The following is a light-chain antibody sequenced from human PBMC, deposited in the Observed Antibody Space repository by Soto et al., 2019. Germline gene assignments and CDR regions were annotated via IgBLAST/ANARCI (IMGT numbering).Light chain of an antibody. CDR3: QQYDNSPPT. Sequence: EIVLTQSPGTLSLSPRERATLSCRASQSVSSSYLAWYQQKPGQAPRLLIYGASSRATGIPDRFSGSGSGTDFTLTISRLEPEDFAVYYCQQYDNSPPTFGGGTKVEIK. CDR1: QSVSSSY. J-gene: IGKJ4*01. CDR2: GAS. V-gene: IGKV3-20*01.